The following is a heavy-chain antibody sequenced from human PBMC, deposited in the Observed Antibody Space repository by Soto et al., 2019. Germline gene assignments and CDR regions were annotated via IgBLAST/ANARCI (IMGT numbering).Heavy chain of an antibody. D-gene: IGHD1-26*01. CDR3: AKKPPSSIQGWAFGMDV. CDR2: TFTGGST. CDR1: GFSVTTNY. V-gene: IGHV3-53*02. Sequence: EVQLVETGGGLIQPGGSLRLSCLASGFSVTTNYIIWVRQPPGKGLEWVSTTFTGGSTHYADSVKGRFSISRDNSKNTVYLQMNNLRVEDTAVYYCAKKPPSSIQGWAFGMDVWGQGPTVSVSS. J-gene: IGHJ6*02.